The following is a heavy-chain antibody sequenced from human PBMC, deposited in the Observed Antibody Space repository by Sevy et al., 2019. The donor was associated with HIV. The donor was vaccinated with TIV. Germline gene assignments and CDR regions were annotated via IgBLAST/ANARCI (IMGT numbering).Heavy chain of an antibody. CDR2: ISSSGSTI. CDR3: ARDRGATTSGDYTGNDY. Sequence: GGSLRLSCAASGFTFSDYYMSWIRQAPGKGLEWVSYISSSGSTIYYADSVKGRFTISRDNAKTSLYLQMNSLRAEDTAVYYYARDRGATTSGDYTGNDYWGQGTLVTVSS. J-gene: IGHJ4*02. CDR1: GFTFSDYY. V-gene: IGHV3-11*01. D-gene: IGHD4-4*01.